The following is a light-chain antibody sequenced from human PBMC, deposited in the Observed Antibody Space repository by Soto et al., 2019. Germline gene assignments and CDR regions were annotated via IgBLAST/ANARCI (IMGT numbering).Light chain of an antibody. CDR3: SSYTTSTTQV. J-gene: IGLJ2*01. Sequence: QSVLTQPASVSGSPGQSITISCTGTSSDVGSYNYVSWYQQHPGKAPKLMIYEVRNRPSGVSDRFSGSKSGKTASLTNFGLQAEDEADYYCSSYTTSTTQVFGGGTKLTVL. CDR2: EVR. CDR1: SSDVGSYNY. V-gene: IGLV2-14*01.